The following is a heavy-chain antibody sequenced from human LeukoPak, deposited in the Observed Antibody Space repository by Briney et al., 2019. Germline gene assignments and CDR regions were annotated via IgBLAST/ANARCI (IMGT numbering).Heavy chain of an antibody. CDR2: ISNGGSI. D-gene: IGHD5-18*01. CDR1: GFSISSYA. J-gene: IGHJ4*02. Sequence: GGSLRLSCAASGFSISSYALHWVRQAPGKGLQYVSGISNGGSIDYANSVKGRFTISRDNSKNTLYLQMGSLRPEDMVVYYCARDFSYGSGFDYWGQGILVTVSS. V-gene: IGHV3-64*01. CDR3: ARDFSYGSGFDY.